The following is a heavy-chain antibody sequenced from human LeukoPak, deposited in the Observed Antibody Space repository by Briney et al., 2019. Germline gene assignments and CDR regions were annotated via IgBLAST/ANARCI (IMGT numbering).Heavy chain of an antibody. CDR2: IWKDGSNK. CDR3: ARSPNSGDYSSVDY. Sequence: GGSLRLSCAASGFTFSSYGMHWVRQAPGKGLEWVAVIWKDGSNKYYADSVKGRFTISRDNSKNTLYLQMNSLRAEATAVYYCARSPNSGDYSSVDYWGQGTLVTVSS. V-gene: IGHV3-33*01. CDR1: GFTFSSYG. D-gene: IGHD4-17*01. J-gene: IGHJ4*02.